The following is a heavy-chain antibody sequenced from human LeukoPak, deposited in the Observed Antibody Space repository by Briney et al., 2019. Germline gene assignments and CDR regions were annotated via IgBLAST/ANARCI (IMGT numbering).Heavy chain of an antibody. Sequence: SETLSLTCTVSGGSISSSSYYWDWIRQPPGKGLEWIGSISYTGSTFYNPSLKSRVTISVDTSKNQFSLNLSSVTAADTAVYYCARVYSYGFLFDYWGQGTLVTVSS. D-gene: IGHD5-18*01. CDR1: GGSISSSSYY. V-gene: IGHV4-39*01. J-gene: IGHJ4*02. CDR2: ISYTGST. CDR3: ARVYSYGFLFDY.